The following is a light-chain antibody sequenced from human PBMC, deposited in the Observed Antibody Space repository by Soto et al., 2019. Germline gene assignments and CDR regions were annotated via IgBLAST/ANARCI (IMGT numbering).Light chain of an antibody. V-gene: IGKV3-15*01. CDR3: QQYNNWSPMYT. Sequence: EIVMTQSPATLSVSPGERVTLSCRASQSVGSNLAWYQQKPGQAPRLLIYEASTRATGIPARFSGSGSATEFTLTIGSLQSEDFAVYYCQQYNNWSPMYTFGQGAKLEIK. CDR1: QSVGSN. CDR2: EAS. J-gene: IGKJ2*01.